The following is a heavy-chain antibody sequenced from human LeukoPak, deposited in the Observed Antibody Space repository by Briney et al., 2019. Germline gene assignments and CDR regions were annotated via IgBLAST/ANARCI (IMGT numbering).Heavy chain of an antibody. CDR3: ARDGYSSSSGFDP. D-gene: IGHD6-6*01. Sequence: SETLSLTCTVSGGSISGTSYYWGWIRQPPGKGLEWIGSIYYSGSTYYNPSLKSRVTISVDTSKNQFSLKLSSVTAADTAVYYCARDGYSSSSGFDPWGQGTLVTVSS. V-gene: IGHV4-39*07. CDR1: GGSISGTSYY. J-gene: IGHJ5*02. CDR2: IYYSGST.